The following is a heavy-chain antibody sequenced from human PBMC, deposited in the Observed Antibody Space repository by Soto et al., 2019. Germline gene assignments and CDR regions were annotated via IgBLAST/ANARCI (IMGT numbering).Heavy chain of an antibody. CDR3: ARDIVVYDFWSGYPPSSFEY. V-gene: IGHV3-48*01. CDR2: ISSSSSTI. CDR1: GFTFSSYS. D-gene: IGHD3-3*01. J-gene: IGHJ4*02. Sequence: PGGSLRLSCAASGFTFSSYSMNWVRQAPGKGLEWVSYISSSSSTIYYADSVKGRFTISRDNAKNSLYLQMNSLRAEDTAVYYCARDIVVYDFWSGYPPSSFEYWGQGTLVTVSS.